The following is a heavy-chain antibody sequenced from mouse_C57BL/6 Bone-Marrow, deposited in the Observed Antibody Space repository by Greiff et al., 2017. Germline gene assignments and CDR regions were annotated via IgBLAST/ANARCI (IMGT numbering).Heavy chain of an antibody. CDR1: GYTFTSYW. CDR3: ARDWYDEAY. CDR2: IDPSDSET. J-gene: IGHJ3*01. D-gene: IGHD2-14*01. V-gene: IGHV1-52*01. Sequence: QVQLQQSGAELVRPGSSVKLSCKASGYTFTSYWMHWVKQRPIQGLEWIGNIDPSDSETHYNQKFKDKATLTVDKSSSTAYMQLSSLTSEDSAVYYCARDWYDEAYWGQGTLVTVSA.